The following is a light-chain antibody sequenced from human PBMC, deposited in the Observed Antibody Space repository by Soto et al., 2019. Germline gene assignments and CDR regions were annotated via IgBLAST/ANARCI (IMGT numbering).Light chain of an antibody. CDR1: SGSIASNY. CDR2: EDN. V-gene: IGLV6-57*02. J-gene: IGLJ2*01. CDR3: QSYDSSNVV. Sequence: FMLTQPHSVSESPGKTVTISRTGSSGSIASNYVQWYQQRPGSAPTTVIYEDNQRPSGVPDRFSGSIDSSSNSASLTISGLKTEDEADYYCQSYDSSNVVFGGGTKLTVL.